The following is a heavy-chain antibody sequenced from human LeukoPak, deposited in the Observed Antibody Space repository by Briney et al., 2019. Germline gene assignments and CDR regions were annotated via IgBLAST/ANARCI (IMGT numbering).Heavy chain of an antibody. V-gene: IGHV1-18*01. CDR2: ISAYNGNT. Sequence: GASVKVSCKASGYTFTSYGISWVRQAPGQGLEWMGWISAYNGNTNYAQKLQGRVTMTTDTSTSTAYMELRSLRSDDTAVYYCASGVRYCTNGVCYQDYYYMDVWGKGTTVTVSS. J-gene: IGHJ6*03. CDR3: ASGVRYCTNGVCYQDYYYMDV. CDR1: GYTFTSYG. D-gene: IGHD2-8*01.